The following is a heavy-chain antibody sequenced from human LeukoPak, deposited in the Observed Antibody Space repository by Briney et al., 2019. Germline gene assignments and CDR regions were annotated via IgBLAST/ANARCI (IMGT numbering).Heavy chain of an antibody. V-gene: IGHV7-4-1*02. CDR3: ARDGKEIRFLEWLLPGHDAFDI. CDR1: GYTFTSYA. D-gene: IGHD3-3*01. J-gene: IGHJ3*02. CDR2: INTNTGNP. Sequence: GASVKVSCKASGYTFTSYAMNWVRQAPGQGLEWMGWINTNTGNPTYAQGFTGRFVFSLDTSVSTAYLQISSLKAEDTAVYYCARDGKEIRFLEWLLPGHDAFDIWGQGTMVTVSS.